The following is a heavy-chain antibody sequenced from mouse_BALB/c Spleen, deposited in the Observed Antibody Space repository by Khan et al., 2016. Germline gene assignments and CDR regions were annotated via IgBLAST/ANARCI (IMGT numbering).Heavy chain of an antibody. CDR2: IYPGNGDT. Sequence: QVRLQQSGAELVKPGASVKMSCKASGYTFTSYNMHWVKQTPGQGLEWIGAIYPGNGDTSYNQKFKGKATLTADKSSSTAYMQLSSLTTEDSAVYYCEREGNYFDYWGQGTTLTVSA. D-gene: IGHD2-14*01. J-gene: IGHJ2*01. CDR3: EREGNYFDY. CDR1: GYTFTSYN. V-gene: IGHV1-12*01.